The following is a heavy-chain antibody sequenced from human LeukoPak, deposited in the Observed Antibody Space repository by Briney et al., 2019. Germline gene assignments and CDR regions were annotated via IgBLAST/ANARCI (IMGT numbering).Heavy chain of an antibody. J-gene: IGHJ3*01. CDR1: GFSFSNYA. CDR3: AGESFDF. V-gene: IGHV3-30*04. Sequence: PGRSLRLSCAASGFSFSNYAMDWVRQAPGKGLEWVAVISKDGSMKYYSDSVKGRFTVSRDNSIHTLYLEMNSLKTEDTAVYYCAGESFDFWGQGTMVTVSS. CDR2: ISKDGSMK.